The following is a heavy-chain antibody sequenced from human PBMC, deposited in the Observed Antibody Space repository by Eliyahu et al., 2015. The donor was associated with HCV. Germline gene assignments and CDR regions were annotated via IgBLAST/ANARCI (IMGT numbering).Heavy chain of an antibody. V-gene: IGHV4-59*01. J-gene: IGHJ5*02. CDR1: GGSITTYY. CDR3: ASGGGGIAVAGTGGWFDP. Sequence: QVQLQESGPGLVKSSXTLSLTCTVSGGSITTYYWSWIRXPPGKGLEWIGLIHYSGGTNYNPPPKSRVTMSVDTSKNQFSLKFSSVTAADTAVYYCASGGGGIAVAGTGGWFDPWGQGTLVTVSS. CDR2: IHYSGGT. D-gene: IGHD6-19*01.